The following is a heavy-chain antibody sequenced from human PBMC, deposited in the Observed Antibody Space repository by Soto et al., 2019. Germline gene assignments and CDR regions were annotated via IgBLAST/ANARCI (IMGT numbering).Heavy chain of an antibody. V-gene: IGHV1-69*02. D-gene: IGHD3-10*01. CDR3: ARATTYGSASKGMDV. J-gene: IGHJ6*02. Sequence: QVQLVQSGAEVKKPGSSVKVSCKASGGTFSSYTISWVRQAPGQGLEWMGRIIPILGIANYAQKFQGRVTITADKSTSTAYMELSSLRSEDTAVYYCARATTYGSASKGMDVWGQGTTVTVSS. CDR2: IIPILGIA. CDR1: GGTFSSYT.